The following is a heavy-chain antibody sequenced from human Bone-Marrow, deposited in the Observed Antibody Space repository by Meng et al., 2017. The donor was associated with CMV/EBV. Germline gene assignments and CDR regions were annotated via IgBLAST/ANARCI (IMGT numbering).Heavy chain of an antibody. D-gene: IGHD6-13*01. CDR2: IYYSGST. CDR1: GGSISSYY. J-gene: IGHJ4*02. Sequence: SETLSPTCTVSGGSISSYYWSWIRQPPGKGLEWIGYIYYSGSTNYNPSLKSRVTISVDTSKNQFSLKLSSVTAADTAVYYCARGRLAAGTLYYFDYWGQGTLVTVSS. CDR3: ARGRLAAGTLYYFDY. V-gene: IGHV4-59*01.